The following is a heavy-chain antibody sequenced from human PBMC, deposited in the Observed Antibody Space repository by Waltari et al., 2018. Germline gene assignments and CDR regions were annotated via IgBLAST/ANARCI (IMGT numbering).Heavy chain of an antibody. V-gene: IGHV1-24*01. CDR3: ATVLSIFGVVIMDWFDP. J-gene: IGHJ5*02. Sequence: QVQLVQSGAEVKKPGASVKVSCKVSGYTLTELSMHWVRQAPGKGLEWRGGFDPEDGETIYVQKFQGRVTMTEDTSTDTAYMELSSLRSEDTAVYYCATVLSIFGVVIMDWFDPWGQGTLVTVSS. D-gene: IGHD3-3*01. CDR2: FDPEDGET. CDR1: GYTLTELS.